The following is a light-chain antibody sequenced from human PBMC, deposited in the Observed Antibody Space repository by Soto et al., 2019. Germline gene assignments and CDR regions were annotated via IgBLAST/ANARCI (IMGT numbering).Light chain of an antibody. V-gene: IGLV2-14*01. Sequence: QSALTQPASVSGSPGQSITISCTGTSSDVGGYNYVSWYQQHPGKAPKLMIYEVTNRPSGVSNRFSGSKSGNTASLTISGLQAEDEADYYCSSYTSNSTLEYVVFGGGTKLTVL. CDR3: SSYTSNSTLEYVV. CDR2: EVT. J-gene: IGLJ2*01. CDR1: SSDVGGYNY.